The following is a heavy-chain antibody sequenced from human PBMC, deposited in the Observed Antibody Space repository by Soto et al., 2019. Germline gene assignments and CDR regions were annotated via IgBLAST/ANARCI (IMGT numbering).Heavy chain of an antibody. CDR3: ARFYGDSSSWYEVFDY. CDR1: GFNFSSYS. V-gene: IGHV3-48*01. Sequence: EVQLVESGGGLVQPGGSLRLSCAASGFNFSSYSMNWVRQAPGKGLEWVSYISSSSSTIYYADSVKGRFTISRDNAKNSLYLQMNSLRAEDTAVYYCARFYGDSSSWYEVFDYWGQGTLVTVSS. CDR2: ISSSSSTI. J-gene: IGHJ4*02. D-gene: IGHD6-13*01.